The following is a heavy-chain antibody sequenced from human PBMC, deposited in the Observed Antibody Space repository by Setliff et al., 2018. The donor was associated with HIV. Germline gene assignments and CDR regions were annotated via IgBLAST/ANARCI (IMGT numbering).Heavy chain of an antibody. V-gene: IGHV1-69*11. CDR1: GNTLRNNV. D-gene: IGHD3-3*01. CDR2: LIPALGEP. J-gene: IGHJ4*02. Sequence: SVKVSCKASGNTLRNNVTNWVRQAPGQGLEWVGSLIPALGEPHYAQSVQGRAAITADDSTHTAYLELVNLRSDDTATFYCGGGTLYGVSDYWGPGTLVTVSS. CDR3: GGGTLYGVSDY.